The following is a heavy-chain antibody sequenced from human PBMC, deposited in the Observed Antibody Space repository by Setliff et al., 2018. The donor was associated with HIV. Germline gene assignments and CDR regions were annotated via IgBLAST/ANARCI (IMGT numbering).Heavy chain of an antibody. D-gene: IGHD3-22*01. V-gene: IGHV4-34*01. CDR2: IYHSGST. Sequence: PSETLSLTCAVYGGSFSGYYWGWIRQPPGKGLEWIGSIYHSGSTYYNPSLKSRVTISVDTSKNQFSLKLTSVTAADTAMYYCASRIYYYDESRVLREEGFVPWGQGTLVTVSS. CDR3: ASRIYYYDESRVLREEGFVP. J-gene: IGHJ5*02. CDR1: GGSFSGYY.